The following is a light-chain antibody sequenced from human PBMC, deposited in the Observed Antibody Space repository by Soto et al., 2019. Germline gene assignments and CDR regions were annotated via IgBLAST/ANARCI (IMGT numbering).Light chain of an antibody. CDR1: SSNIGAGYD. CDR2: GNI. Sequence: QSVLTQPPSVSGAPGRRVTISCTGSSSNIGAGYDVHWYQQLPGTAPKLLIYGNINRPSGVPDRFSGSQSATSASLAITGLQAEDEADYYCQSYDSNLSGVVFGGGTKLTVL. V-gene: IGLV1-40*01. CDR3: QSYDSNLSGVV. J-gene: IGLJ2*01.